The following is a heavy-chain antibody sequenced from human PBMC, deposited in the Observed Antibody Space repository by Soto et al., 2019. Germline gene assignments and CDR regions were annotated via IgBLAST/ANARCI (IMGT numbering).Heavy chain of an antibody. CDR2: IIPIFGTA. Sequence: QVPLVQSGAEVKKPGSSVKVSCKASGGTFSSYAISWVRQAPGQGLEWMGGIIPIFGTANYAQKFQGRVTITADESTSTAYMELSSLRSEDTAVYYCARNIVATTNYYYYGMDVWGQGTTVTVSS. CDR1: GGTFSSYA. CDR3: ARNIVATTNYYYYGMDV. V-gene: IGHV1-69*01. J-gene: IGHJ6*02. D-gene: IGHD5-12*01.